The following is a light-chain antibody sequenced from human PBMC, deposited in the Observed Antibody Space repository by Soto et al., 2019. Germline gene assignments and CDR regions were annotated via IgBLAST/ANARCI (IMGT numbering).Light chain of an antibody. Sequence: DIQMTQSPSSLSASVGDRVTITCRASQGFSNYLAWYQQKPGKVPKRLISAASTLQSGVPSRFSGSGSGTDFTLTISGLQPEDVATYYCQKYDIAPFTFGPGTKVDIK. J-gene: IGKJ3*01. V-gene: IGKV1-27*01. CDR3: QKYDIAPFT. CDR2: AAS. CDR1: QGFSNY.